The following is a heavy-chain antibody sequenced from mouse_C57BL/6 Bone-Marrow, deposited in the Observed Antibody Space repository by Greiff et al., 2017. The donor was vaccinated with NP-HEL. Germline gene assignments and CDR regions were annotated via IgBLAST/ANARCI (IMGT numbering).Heavy chain of an antibody. CDR2: IYYSGTI. CDR1: GISITTGNYR. CDR3: ARGYDYDGYYAMDY. V-gene: IGHV3-5*01. J-gene: IGHJ4*01. Sequence: ESGPGLVKPSQTVFLTCTVTGISITTGNYRWSWIRQFPGNKLEWIGYIYYSGTITYNPSLTSRTTITRDTPKNQFFLEMNSLTAEDTATYYCARGYDYDGYYAMDYWGQGTSVTVSS. D-gene: IGHD2-4*01.